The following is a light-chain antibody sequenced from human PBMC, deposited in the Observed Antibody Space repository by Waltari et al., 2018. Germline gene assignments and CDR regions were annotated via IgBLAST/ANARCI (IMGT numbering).Light chain of an antibody. CDR2: DVT. CDR1: SSDIGSYKF. J-gene: IGLJ2*01. CDR3: SSYSSSYTSVV. V-gene: IGLV2-14*03. Sequence: QSALTQPASVSGSPRQSITISCTGTSSDIGSYKFVSWYQQHPGKAPKLLIFDVTNRPSGVSNRFSGSKSGNTASLTISGVQAEDEADYYCSSYSSSYTSVVFGGGTKLTVL.